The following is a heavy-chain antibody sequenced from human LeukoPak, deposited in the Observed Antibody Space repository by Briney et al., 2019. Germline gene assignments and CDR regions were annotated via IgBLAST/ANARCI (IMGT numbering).Heavy chain of an antibody. J-gene: IGHJ3*02. CDR1: GFTFSSYW. Sequence: GGSLRLSCAASGFTFSSYWMNWVRQAPGKGLEWVANIKEDGSEINYIDSLKGRFTISRDNAKNLLYLQMNSLRVEDTAVYYCARVFRPSLTVFIIRGAFDIWGQGTMVTVSS. V-gene: IGHV3-7*01. CDR3: ARVFRPSLTVFIIRGAFDI. CDR2: IKEDGSEI. D-gene: IGHD3-3*01.